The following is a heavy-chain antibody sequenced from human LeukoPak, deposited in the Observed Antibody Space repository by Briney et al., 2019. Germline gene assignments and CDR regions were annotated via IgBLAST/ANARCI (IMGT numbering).Heavy chain of an antibody. Sequence: GGSLRLSCAASGFTFNNYWMHWVRQAPGMGLVWVSSIRFDGGDTAYADSAKGRFTISRDNAKNTMFLQMNNPRAEDTAVYYCAKEIDGFDVWGQGTLVTVSS. J-gene: IGHJ3*01. V-gene: IGHV3-74*01. CDR3: AKEIDGFDV. CDR1: GFTFNNYW. CDR2: IRFDGGDT.